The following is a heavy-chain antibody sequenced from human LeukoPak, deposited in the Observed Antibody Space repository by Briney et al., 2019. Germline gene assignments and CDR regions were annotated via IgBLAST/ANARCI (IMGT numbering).Heavy chain of an antibody. V-gene: IGHV3-15*01. Sequence: PGGSLRLSCAASGFTFSSYAMSWVRQAPGKGLEWVGRIKSKTDGGTTDYAAPVKGRFTISRDDSKNTLYLQMNSLKTEDTAVYYCTTDAFYGYYYYGMDVWGQGTTVTVSS. CDR3: TTDAFYGYYYYGMDV. J-gene: IGHJ6*02. D-gene: IGHD3-10*01. CDR2: IKSKTDGGTT. CDR1: GFTFSSYA.